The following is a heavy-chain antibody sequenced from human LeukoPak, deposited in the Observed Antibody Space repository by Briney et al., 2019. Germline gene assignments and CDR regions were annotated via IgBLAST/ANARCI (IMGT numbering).Heavy chain of an antibody. Sequence: SETLSLTCTVSGGSITSSSYYWSWIRQPPGKGLEWIGCIYYSGSTNYNPSLKSRVTITVDTYKNHFSLKLSSVTAADTAVYYCARGHCSSTSCYAYFDYWGQGTLVTVSS. D-gene: IGHD2-2*01. J-gene: IGHJ4*02. CDR1: GGSITSSSYY. CDR3: ARGHCSSTSCYAYFDY. CDR2: IYYSGST. V-gene: IGHV4-61*03.